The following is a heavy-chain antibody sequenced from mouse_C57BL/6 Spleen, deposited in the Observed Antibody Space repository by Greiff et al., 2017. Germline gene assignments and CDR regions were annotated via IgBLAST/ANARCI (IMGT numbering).Heavy chain of an antibody. V-gene: IGHV6-6*01. CDR1: GFTFSDAW. CDR2: IRNKANNHAT. J-gene: IGHJ3*01. D-gene: IGHD1-1*01. CDR3: TFTTVVAGRFAY. Sequence: DVQLVESGGGLVQPGGSMKLSCAASGFTFSDAWMDWVRQSPEKGLEWVAEIRNKANNHATYYAESVKGRFTISRDDSKSSVYLQMNSLRAEDTGIYYCTFTTVVAGRFAYWGQGTLVTVSA.